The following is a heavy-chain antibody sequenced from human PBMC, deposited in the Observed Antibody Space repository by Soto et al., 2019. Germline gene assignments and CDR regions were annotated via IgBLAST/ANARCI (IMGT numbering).Heavy chain of an antibody. CDR2: IYYSGST. Sequence: QVQLQESGPGLVKPSETLSLTCTVSGGSISSYYWSWIRQPPGKGLEWIGYIYYSGSTNYNPSLKSRVTTSVDTSKTQFSLKLSSVTAADTAVYYCARHTYYYGMDVWGQGTTVTVSS. J-gene: IGHJ6*02. CDR3: ARHTYYYGMDV. V-gene: IGHV4-59*08. CDR1: GGSISSYY.